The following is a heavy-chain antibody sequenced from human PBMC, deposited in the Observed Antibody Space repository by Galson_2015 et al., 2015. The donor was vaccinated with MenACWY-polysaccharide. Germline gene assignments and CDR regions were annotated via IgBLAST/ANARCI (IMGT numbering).Heavy chain of an antibody. CDR3: ARGRDCSSTTCYGSGDL. CDR1: GFPFSTYG. D-gene: IGHD2-2*01. Sequence: SLRLSCAASGFPFSTYGMHWVRQAPGKGLEWLSSISSTSTYMYYADSVKGRFTISRDNAKNSLYLQMNILRAEDTAVYYCARGRDCSSTTCYGSGDLWGQGTLVTVSS. CDR2: ISSTSTYM. J-gene: IGHJ4*02. V-gene: IGHV3-21*01.